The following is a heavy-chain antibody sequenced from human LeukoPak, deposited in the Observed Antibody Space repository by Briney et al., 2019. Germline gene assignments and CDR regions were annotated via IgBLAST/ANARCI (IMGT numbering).Heavy chain of an antibody. CDR2: MYPGDSDT. J-gene: IGHJ4*02. CDR3: ARRYGDYVDY. D-gene: IGHD4-17*01. Sequence: GESLKISCTGSGYSFTNYWIGWVRQMPGKGLEWMGVMYPGDSDTRYSPSFQGQVTISADKSISTAYLQWSSLKASDTAIYYCARRYGDYVDYWGQGTLVTVSS. V-gene: IGHV5-51*01. CDR1: GYSFTNYW.